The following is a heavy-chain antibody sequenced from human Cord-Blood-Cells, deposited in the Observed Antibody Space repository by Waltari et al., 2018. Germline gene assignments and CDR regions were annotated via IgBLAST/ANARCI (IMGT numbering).Heavy chain of an antibody. J-gene: IGHJ4*02. Sequence: QVQLQQWGAGLLKPSETLSLTCAVYGGSFSGYYWSWIRQPPGKGLEWMGRIDPSDSYTNYSPSFQGHVTISADKSISTAYLQWSSLKASDTAMYYCASQTHLGGQDDYWGQGTLVTVSS. CDR3: ASQTHLGGQDDY. D-gene: IGHD1-26*01. CDR2: IDPSDSYT. V-gene: IGHV4-34*01. CDR1: GGSFSGYY.